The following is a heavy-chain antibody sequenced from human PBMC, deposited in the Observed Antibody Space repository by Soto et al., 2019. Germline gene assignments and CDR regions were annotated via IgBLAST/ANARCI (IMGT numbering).Heavy chain of an antibody. V-gene: IGHV1-18*01. J-gene: IGHJ4*02. CDR2: ISAYNGNT. CDR1: GYTFTSYG. Sequence: ASVKVSCKASGYTFTSYGISWVLQAPGQGLEWMGWISAYNGNTNYAQKLQGRVTMTTDTSTSTAYMELRSLRSDDTAVYYCARGIRIAVAGNYFDYWGQGTLVTVSS. D-gene: IGHD6-19*01. CDR3: ARGIRIAVAGNYFDY.